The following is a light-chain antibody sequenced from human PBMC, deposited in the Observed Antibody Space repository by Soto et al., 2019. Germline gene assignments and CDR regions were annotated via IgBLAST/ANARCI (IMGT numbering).Light chain of an antibody. Sequence: QSALTQPASVSGSPGQSITISCTGTSSDVGGYNYVSWYQQHPGKAPKLMIYDVSNRRSGVSNRFSGSKSCNTASLTISGLHAEYEADYYCSSYSSSSAVVFCGGTNVTVL. CDR1: SSDVGGYNY. CDR3: SSYSSSSAVV. J-gene: IGLJ2*01. CDR2: DVS. V-gene: IGLV2-14*01.